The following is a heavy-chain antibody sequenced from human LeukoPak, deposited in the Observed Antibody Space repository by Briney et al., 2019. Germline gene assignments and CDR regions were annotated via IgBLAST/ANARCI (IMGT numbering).Heavy chain of an antibody. CDR3: ARDGGSGYYYYMDV. CDR2: IIPIFGTA. D-gene: IGHD3-3*01. Sequence: ASVKVSCKASGYTFTDYYIHWVRQAPGQGLEWMGGIIPIFGTANYAQKFQGRVTITADESTSTAYMELSSLRSEDTAVYYCARDGGSGYYYYMDVWGKGTTVTISS. V-gene: IGHV1-69*13. CDR1: GYTFTDYY. J-gene: IGHJ6*03.